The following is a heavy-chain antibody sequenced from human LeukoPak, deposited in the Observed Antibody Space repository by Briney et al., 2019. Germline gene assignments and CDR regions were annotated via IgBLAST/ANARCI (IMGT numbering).Heavy chain of an antibody. J-gene: IGHJ4*02. CDR3: ARYFSGPTGADY. CDR1: GVSISSGGYY. D-gene: IGHD6-19*01. Sequence: PSQTLSLTCTVSGVSISSGGYYWSWIRPLPGKGLEWVGYIFYNGNTYYNPSLKSRVTISVDTSKNQFSLRLGSVTAADAAVYYCARYFSGPTGADYWGQGTLVTVSS. V-gene: IGHV4-31*03. CDR2: IFYNGNT.